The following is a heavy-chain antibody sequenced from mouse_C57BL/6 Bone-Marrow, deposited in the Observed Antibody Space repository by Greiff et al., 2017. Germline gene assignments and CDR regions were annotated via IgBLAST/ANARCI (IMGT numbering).Heavy chain of an antibody. CDR3: ASPREFYWYFDV. CDR2: INPSTGGT. Sequence: EVQLQQSGPELVKPGASVKISCKASGYSFTGYYMNWVKQSPDKSLEWIGEINPSTGGTTYNQKFKAKATLTVDKSSSTAYMQLSSLTSEDSAVYYCASPREFYWYFDVWGTGTTVTVSS. V-gene: IGHV1-42*01. J-gene: IGHJ1*03. CDR1: GYSFTGYY.